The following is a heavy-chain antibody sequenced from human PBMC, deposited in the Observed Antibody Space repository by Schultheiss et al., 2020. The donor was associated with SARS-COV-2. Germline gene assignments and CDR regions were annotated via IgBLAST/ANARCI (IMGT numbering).Heavy chain of an antibody. CDR2: ISSGGGST. J-gene: IGHJ6*02. Sequence: GESLKISCSASGFSFNTYAMSWVRQAPGKGLEWVAAISSGGGSTYYADSVKGRFTISRDNSKNTLYLQMNSLRAEDTAVYYCARVQKLMITFGGAKDYYGMDVWGQGTTVTVSS. D-gene: IGHD3-16*01. CDR1: GFSFNTYA. V-gene: IGHV3-23*01. CDR3: ARVQKLMITFGGAKDYYGMDV.